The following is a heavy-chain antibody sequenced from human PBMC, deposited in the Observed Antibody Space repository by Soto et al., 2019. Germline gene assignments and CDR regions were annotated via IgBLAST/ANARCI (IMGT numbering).Heavy chain of an antibody. Sequence: QVQLVQSGAEVKKPGSSVKVSCKASGGTFSSYAISWVRQAPGQGLEWMGGIIPIFGTANYEKKFQGRVTITADESTSTAYMELSSLRSEDTAVYYCASATWIGAPSDYWGQGTLVTVSS. D-gene: IGHD5-12*01. J-gene: IGHJ4*02. CDR3: ASATWIGAPSDY. CDR2: IIPIFGTA. V-gene: IGHV1-69*01. CDR1: GGTFSSYA.